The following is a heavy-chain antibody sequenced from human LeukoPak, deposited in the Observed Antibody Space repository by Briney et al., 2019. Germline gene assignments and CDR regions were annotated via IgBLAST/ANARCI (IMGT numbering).Heavy chain of an antibody. V-gene: IGHV4-59*08. J-gene: IGHJ5*02. D-gene: IGHD6-6*01. CDR1: GGSISSYY. CDR3: ARKYPDHWFDP. CDR2: IYYSGST. Sequence: SETLSLTCTVSGGSISSYYWSWIRQPPGKGLEWIGYIYYSGSTNYNPSLKSRVTISVDTSKNQFSLKLSSVTAADTAVYYCARKYPDHWFDPWGQGTLVTVSS.